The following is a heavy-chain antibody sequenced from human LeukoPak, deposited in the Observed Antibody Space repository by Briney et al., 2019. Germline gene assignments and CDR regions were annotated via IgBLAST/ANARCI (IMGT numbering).Heavy chain of an antibody. CDR1: GGSISSSSYY. V-gene: IGHV4-39*01. CDR2: IYYSGST. D-gene: IGHD5-18*01. CDR3: ARPGTAMVRGWFDP. J-gene: IGHJ5*02. Sequence: SETLSLTCTVSGGSISSSSYYWGWIRQPPGKGLEWIGSIYYSGSTYYNPSLKSRVTISVDTSKNQFSLKLSSVTAADTAVYYCARPGTAMVRGWFDPWGQGTLVTVSS.